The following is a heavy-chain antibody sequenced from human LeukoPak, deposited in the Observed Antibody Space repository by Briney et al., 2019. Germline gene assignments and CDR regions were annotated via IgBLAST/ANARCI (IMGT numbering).Heavy chain of an antibody. J-gene: IGHJ5*02. CDR1: GFTLSNIY. Sequence: GESLRLSCAASGFTLSNIYMNWVRQPPGKGLEWVSLISSGVDTSYPDSVKARFTVSRDHSKPTLHLQMNSLSREDRAVFSCGRDPPAVALNTYAWGQGTLVIVS. V-gene: IGHV3-66*01. D-gene: IGHD6-13*01. CDR3: GRDPPAVALNTYA. CDR2: ISSGVDT.